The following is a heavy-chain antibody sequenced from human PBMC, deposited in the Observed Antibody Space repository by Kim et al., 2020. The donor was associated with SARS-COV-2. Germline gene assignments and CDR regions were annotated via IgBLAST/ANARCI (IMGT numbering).Heavy chain of an antibody. J-gene: IGHJ5*02. V-gene: IGHV3-30*18. CDR1: GFTFSSYG. Sequence: GGSLRLSCAASGFTFSSYGMHWVRQAPGKGLEWVAVISYDGSNKYYADSVKGRFTISRDNSKNTLYLQMNSLRAEDTAVYYCAKDQRRGGIAARLAPWGQGTLVTVSS. CDR3: AKDQRRGGIAARLAP. D-gene: IGHD6-6*01. CDR2: ISYDGSNK.